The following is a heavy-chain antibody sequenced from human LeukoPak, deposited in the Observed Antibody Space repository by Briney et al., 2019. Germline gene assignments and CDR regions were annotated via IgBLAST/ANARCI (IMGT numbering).Heavy chain of an antibody. CDR1: GYTLTGYY. CDR3: ARERYDLAAAGTDAFDI. D-gene: IGHD6-13*01. Sequence: GASVKVSCKASGYTLTGYYMHWVRQAPGQGLEWMGWINPNSGGTNYAQKFQCRVTMTRDTSISTAYMELSRLRSDDTAVYYCARERYDLAAAGTDAFDIWGQGTMVTVSS. J-gene: IGHJ3*02. V-gene: IGHV1-2*02. CDR2: INPNSGGT.